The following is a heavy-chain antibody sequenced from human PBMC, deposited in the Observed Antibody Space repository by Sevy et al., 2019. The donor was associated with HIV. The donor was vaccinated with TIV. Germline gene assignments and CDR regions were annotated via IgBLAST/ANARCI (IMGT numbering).Heavy chain of an antibody. Sequence: SETLSLTCTVSGGSITSLYWNWIRQPPGKGLEWIANIYYNGHINYNPSLKSRVTLSLDTSKNPFSHGLSSVTAADTAMYYCAGENAWGRGYSWGQGTLVTVSS. J-gene: IGHJ4*02. D-gene: IGHD1-26*01. CDR2: IYYNGHI. CDR1: GGSITSLY. V-gene: IGHV4-59*11. CDR3: AGENAWGRGYS.